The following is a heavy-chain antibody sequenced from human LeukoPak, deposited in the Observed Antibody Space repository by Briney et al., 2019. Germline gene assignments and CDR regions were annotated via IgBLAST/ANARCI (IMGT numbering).Heavy chain of an antibody. D-gene: IGHD3-10*01. CDR3: ARDYGNYGSGSFDY. CDR1: GYTFTTFA. Sequence: ASVKVSCKASGYTFTTFAMHWVRQAPGQRLEWMGWINAGNDNTKYSQKFQDRVIITRDTSASTAYMELSSLRSEDTAVYYCARDYGNYGSGSFDYWGQGTLLTVSS. J-gene: IGHJ4*02. V-gene: IGHV1-3*01. CDR2: INAGNDNT.